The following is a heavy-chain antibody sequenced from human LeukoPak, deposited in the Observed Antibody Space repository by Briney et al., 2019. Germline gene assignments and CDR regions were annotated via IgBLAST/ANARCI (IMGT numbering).Heavy chain of an antibody. Sequence: GGSLRLSCAAPGFTFSSYAMSWVRQAPGKGLEWVSAISGSGGSTYYADSVKGRFTISRDNSKNTLYLQMNSLRAEDTAVYYCARVLRYCSGGNCYSGGLGYMDVGGKGTTVTISS. CDR2: ISGSGGST. CDR1: GFTFSSYA. D-gene: IGHD2-15*01. V-gene: IGHV3-23*01. J-gene: IGHJ6*03. CDR3: ARVLRYCSGGNCYSGGLGYMDV.